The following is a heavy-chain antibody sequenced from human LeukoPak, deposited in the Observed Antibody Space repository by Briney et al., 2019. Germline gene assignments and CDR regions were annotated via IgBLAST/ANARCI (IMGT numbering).Heavy chain of an antibody. CDR3: ARGFSPVTAAEFYFDY. J-gene: IGHJ4*02. D-gene: IGHD6-13*01. Sequence: PGGSLRLSCAASGFTFNDYAMHWVRQAPGKGLEWVSGISWNSDSIGYADSVKGRFTISRDNAKNSLYLQMNSLRVDDTAVYFCARGFSPVTAAEFYFDYWGQGTLVTVSS. V-gene: IGHV3-9*01. CDR1: GFTFNDYA. CDR2: ISWNSDSI.